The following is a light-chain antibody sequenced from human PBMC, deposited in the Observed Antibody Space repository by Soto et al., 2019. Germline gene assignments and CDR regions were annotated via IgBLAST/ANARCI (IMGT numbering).Light chain of an antibody. CDR3: QQYDNLPRHT. Sequence: DIQMTQSPSSLSASVGDRVTITCQASQDISNYLNWYQQKPGKAPKLLIYDASNLETGVPSRFSGSGSGTDFTFTINSLQPEDIATYYSQQYDNLPRHTFGPGTKVDIK. CDR1: QDISNY. J-gene: IGKJ3*01. V-gene: IGKV1-33*01. CDR2: DAS.